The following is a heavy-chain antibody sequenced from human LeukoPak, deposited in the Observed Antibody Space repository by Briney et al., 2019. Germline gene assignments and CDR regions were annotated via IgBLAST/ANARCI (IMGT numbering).Heavy chain of an antibody. J-gene: IGHJ4*02. D-gene: IGHD5-24*01. CDR2: IYHSGST. CDR3: ARGLMGMATTTRGLLDY. CDR1: GGSISSSNW. Sequence: PSETLSLTCAVSGGSISSSNWWSWVRQPPGKGLEWIGEIYHSGSTYYNPSLKSRVTISVDRSKNQFSLKLSSVTAADTAVYYCARGLMGMATTTRGLLDYWGQGTLVTVSS. V-gene: IGHV4-4*02.